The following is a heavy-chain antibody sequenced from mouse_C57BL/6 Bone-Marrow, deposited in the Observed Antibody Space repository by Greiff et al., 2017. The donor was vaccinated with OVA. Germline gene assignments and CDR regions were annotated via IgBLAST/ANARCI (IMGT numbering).Heavy chain of an antibody. V-gene: IGHV1-26*01. Sequence: EVQLQQSGPELVKPGASVKISCKASGYTFTDYYMNWVKQSHGQSLEWIGDINPNNGGTSYNQKFKGKATLTVDKSSSPAYMELRSLTSEDSAGYYCAKGDYDHVYAMDYWGQGTSVTVSS. CDR3: AKGDYDHVYAMDY. J-gene: IGHJ4*01. CDR2: INPNNGGT. CDR1: GYTFTDYY. D-gene: IGHD2-4*01.